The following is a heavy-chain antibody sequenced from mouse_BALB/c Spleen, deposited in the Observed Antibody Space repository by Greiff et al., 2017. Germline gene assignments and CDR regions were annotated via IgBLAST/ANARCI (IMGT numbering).Heavy chain of an antibody. CDR3: ARFIHGYDSDWYFDD. V-gene: IGHV2-9*02. Sequence: QVQLKESGPGLVAPSQSLSITCTVSGFSLTSYGVHWVRQPPGKGLEWLGVIWAGGSTNYNSALMSRLSISKDNSKSQVFLKMNSLQTDDTAMYYCARFIHGYDSDWYFDDWGEGTTVTVSS. CDR1: GFSLTSYG. J-gene: IGHJ1*01. D-gene: IGHD2-2*01. CDR2: IWAGGST.